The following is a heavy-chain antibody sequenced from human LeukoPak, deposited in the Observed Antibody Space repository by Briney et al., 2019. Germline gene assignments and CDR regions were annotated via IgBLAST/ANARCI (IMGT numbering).Heavy chain of an antibody. Sequence: GGSLRLSCAASGFTFSSYEMNWVRQAPGKGLEGVSYISRSGGTIYYADCVKGRFTISRDNAKNSLCLQMNRLRAEDTAVYYCARERFGEPVDYWGQGTLVTVSS. J-gene: IGHJ4*02. CDR3: ARERFGEPVDY. D-gene: IGHD3-10*01. CDR2: ISRSGGTI. V-gene: IGHV3-48*03. CDR1: GFTFSSYE.